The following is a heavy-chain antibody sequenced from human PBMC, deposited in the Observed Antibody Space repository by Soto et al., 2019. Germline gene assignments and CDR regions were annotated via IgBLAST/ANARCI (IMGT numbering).Heavy chain of an antibody. CDR1: GYTFTSYA. Sequence: QVQLVQSGAEEKKPGASVKVSCKASGYTFTSYAMHWVRQAPGQRLEWMGWINAGNGNTKYSQKFQGRVTITRDTSASTAYMELSSLRSEDTAVYYCAREELVPAEYFDYWGQGTLVNVSS. CDR3: AREELVPAEYFDY. CDR2: INAGNGNT. V-gene: IGHV1-3*05. J-gene: IGHJ4*02. D-gene: IGHD2-2*01.